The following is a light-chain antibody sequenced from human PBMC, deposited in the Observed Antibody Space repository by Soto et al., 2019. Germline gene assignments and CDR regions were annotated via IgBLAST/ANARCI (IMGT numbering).Light chain of an antibody. Sequence: QSALTQPPSASGSPGQSVTISCTGASSDVGGYNFVSWYQHHPGKAPRLMIYDVTQRPSGVPDRFSGSKSGNTASLTVSGLQVDDEAYYYCSSYAGSSIPVAFGGGTNVTGL. CDR1: SSDVGGYNF. J-gene: IGLJ3*02. CDR3: SSYAGSSIPVA. V-gene: IGLV2-8*01. CDR2: DVT.